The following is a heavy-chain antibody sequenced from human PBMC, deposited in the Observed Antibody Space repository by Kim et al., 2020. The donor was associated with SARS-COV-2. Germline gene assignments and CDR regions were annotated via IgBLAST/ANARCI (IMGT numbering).Heavy chain of an antibody. CDR2: ISSSSSYT. CDR3: AGHNKWEPPVDY. D-gene: IGHD1-26*01. CDR1: GFTFSDYY. J-gene: IGHJ4*02. V-gene: IGHV3-11*03. Sequence: GGSLRLSCAASGFTFSDYYMSWIRQAPGKGLEWVSYISSSSSYTNYADSVKGRFTISRDNAKNSLYLQMNSLRAEDTAVYYCAGHNKWEPPVDYWGQGTLVTVSS.